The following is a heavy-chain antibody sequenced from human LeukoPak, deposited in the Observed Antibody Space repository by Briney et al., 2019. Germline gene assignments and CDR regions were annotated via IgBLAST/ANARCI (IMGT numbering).Heavy chain of an antibody. V-gene: IGHV3-7*01. CDR1: GFTFSSYW. J-gene: IGHJ5*02. D-gene: IGHD3-10*01. Sequence: TGGSLRLSXAASGFTFSSYWMSWVRQAPGKGLEWVANIKQDGSEKYYVDSVKGRFTISRDNAKNSLYLQMNSLRAEDTAVYYCARETYYYGSGSYYNWFDPWGQGTLVTVSS. CDR3: ARETYYYGSGSYYNWFDP. CDR2: IKQDGSEK.